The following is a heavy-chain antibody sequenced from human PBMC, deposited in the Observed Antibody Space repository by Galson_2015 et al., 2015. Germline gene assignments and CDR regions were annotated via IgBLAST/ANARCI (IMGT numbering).Heavy chain of an antibody. Sequence: SVKVSCKASGYTFTSYDINWVRQATGQGLEWMGWMNPNSGNTGYAQKFQGRVTMTRNTSISTAYMELSSLRSEDTAVYYCARGLKRQWLHLDYWGQGTLVTVSS. CDR3: ARGLKRQWLHLDY. J-gene: IGHJ4*02. CDR1: GYTFTSYD. D-gene: IGHD6-19*01. CDR2: MNPNSGNT. V-gene: IGHV1-8*01.